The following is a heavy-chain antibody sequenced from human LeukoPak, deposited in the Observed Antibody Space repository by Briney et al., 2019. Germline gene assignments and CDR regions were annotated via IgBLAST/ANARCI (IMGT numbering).Heavy chain of an antibody. J-gene: IGHJ5*02. V-gene: IGHV1-24*01. CDR2: FDPEDGET. Sequence: ASVKVSCKASGGTFSSYAISWVRQAPGQGLEWMGGFDPEDGETIYAQKFQGRVTMTEDTSTDTAYMELSSLRSEDTAVYYCASLRGQLANWFDPWGQGTLVTVSS. CDR1: GGTFSSYA. D-gene: IGHD6-13*01. CDR3: ASLRGQLANWFDP.